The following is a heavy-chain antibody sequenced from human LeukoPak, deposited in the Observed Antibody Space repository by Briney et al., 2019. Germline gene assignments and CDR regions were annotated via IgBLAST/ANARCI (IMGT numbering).Heavy chain of an antibody. CDR2: LSYSGST. V-gene: IGHV4-39*02. CDR3: ARDDAAAAVGY. D-gene: IGHD6-13*01. CDR1: GGSISSYSYY. Sequence: SETLSLTCTVSGGSISSYSYYWGWIRQPPGKGLEWIGSLSYSGSTYYNPSLKSRVTISVETSKNQFSLKLSSVTAADTAVYYCARDDAAAAVGYWGQGTLVTVSS. J-gene: IGHJ4*02.